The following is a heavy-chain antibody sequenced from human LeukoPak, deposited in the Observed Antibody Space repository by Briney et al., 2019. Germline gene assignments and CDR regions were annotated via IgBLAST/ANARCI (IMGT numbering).Heavy chain of an antibody. CDR3: ARIHRGYSGSYYHFDY. V-gene: IGHV1-18*01. CDR2: ISAYNGNT. D-gene: IGHD1-26*01. Sequence: GASVKVSCTASGYTFTSYGISWVRQAPGQGLEWMGWISAYNGNTNYAQKLQGRVTMTTDTSTSTAYMELRSLRSDDTAVYYCARIHRGYSGSYYHFDYWGQGTLVTVSS. CDR1: GYTFTSYG. J-gene: IGHJ4*02.